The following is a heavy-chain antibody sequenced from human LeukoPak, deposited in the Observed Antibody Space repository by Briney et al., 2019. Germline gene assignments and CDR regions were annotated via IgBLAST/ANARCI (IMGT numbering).Heavy chain of an antibody. CDR3: ARGRRVVVVAARYYYYYMDA. J-gene: IGHJ6*03. Sequence: SVKVSCKASGGTFSSYAISWVRQAPGQGLEWMGGIIPIFGTANYAQKFQGRVTITADKSTSTAYMELSSLRSEDTAVYYCARGRRVVVVAARYYYYYMDAWGKGTTVTVSS. D-gene: IGHD2-15*01. CDR2: IIPIFGTA. CDR1: GGTFSSYA. V-gene: IGHV1-69*06.